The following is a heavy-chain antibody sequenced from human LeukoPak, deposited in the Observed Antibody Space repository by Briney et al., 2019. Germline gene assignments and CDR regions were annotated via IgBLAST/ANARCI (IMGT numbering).Heavy chain of an antibody. CDR1: GGSISSYY. Sequence: SETLSLTCTVSGGSISSYYWSWIRQPPGKGLEWIGYIYYSGSTNYNPSLKSRVTISVDTSKNQFSLKLSSVTAADTAVYYCASALRSRGSDYWGQGTLVTVSS. D-gene: IGHD3-16*01. V-gene: IGHV4-59*01. CDR2: IYYSGST. J-gene: IGHJ4*02. CDR3: ASALRSRGSDY.